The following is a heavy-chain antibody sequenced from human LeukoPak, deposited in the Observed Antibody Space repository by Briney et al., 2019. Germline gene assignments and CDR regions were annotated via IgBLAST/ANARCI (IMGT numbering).Heavy chain of an antibody. Sequence: GGSLRLSCAASGFTFSSYGMHWVRQAPGKGLEWVAVISYEGNKKYYADSVKGRFTISRDNSKNTLYLQMNSLRAEDTAVYYCAKDGLYDFWSGKSAYFDYWGQGTLVTVSS. J-gene: IGHJ4*02. V-gene: IGHV3-30*18. CDR2: ISYEGNKK. CDR1: GFTFSSYG. CDR3: AKDGLYDFWSGKSAYFDY. D-gene: IGHD3-3*01.